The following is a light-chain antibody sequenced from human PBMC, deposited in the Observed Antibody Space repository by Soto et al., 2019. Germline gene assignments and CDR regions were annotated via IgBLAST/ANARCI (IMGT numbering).Light chain of an antibody. CDR2: GDN. V-gene: IGLV1-44*01. CDR3: AAWDDSLSALV. CDR1: SSNIGRNT. Sequence: QSVVTQPPSASGTPGQRVTISCSGGSSNIGRNTVTWYQQLPGTAPQFLIYGDNQRPSGVPDRFSGSKSGTSASLAISGLQSDDEAAYYCAAWDDSLSALVFGGGTQLTVL. J-gene: IGLJ2*01.